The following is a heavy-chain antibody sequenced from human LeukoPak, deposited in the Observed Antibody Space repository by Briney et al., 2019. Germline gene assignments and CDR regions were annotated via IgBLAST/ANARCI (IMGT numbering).Heavy chain of an antibody. CDR2: IWYDGSNK. J-gene: IGHJ4*02. Sequence: PGRSLRLSCAASGFTFSSYGMHWVRQAPGKGLEWVAVIWYDGSNKYYADSVKGRFTISRDNAKNSLYLQMNSLRVEDTAVYYCARGYSGWYSGYWGQGALVTVSS. V-gene: IGHV3-33*03. CDR1: GFTFSSYG. CDR3: ARGYSGWYSGY. D-gene: IGHD6-19*01.